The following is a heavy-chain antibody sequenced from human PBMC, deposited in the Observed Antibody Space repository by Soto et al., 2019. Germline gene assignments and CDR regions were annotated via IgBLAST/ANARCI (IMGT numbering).Heavy chain of an antibody. V-gene: IGHV1-2*02. J-gene: IGHJ3*02. CDR1: GYSFTDYY. CDR3: ARGPYGDNAFAI. D-gene: IGHD4-17*01. CDR2: IAPHRDGT. Sequence: QVQVVQSGAEVKKPGASVKVSCKASGYSFTDYYMHWIRQAPGQGLEWMGWIAPHRDGTEFAQKFQGRITLTGDTSTSTAYMELKGLTSADTAVYFCARGPYGDNAFAIWGQGTVVTVSS.